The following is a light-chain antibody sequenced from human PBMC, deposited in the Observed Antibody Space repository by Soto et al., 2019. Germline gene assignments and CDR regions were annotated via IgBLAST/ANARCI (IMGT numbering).Light chain of an antibody. Sequence: DIQMTQSPSTLAASVGDTVTITCRASQSISSWLAWYQQKPGKAPKLLIQKASSLESGVRSCFSGSRSETEITLTITSLQPDDVATYYCQQSRTFGQGTKVEIK. CDR1: QSISSW. J-gene: IGKJ1*01. CDR2: KAS. CDR3: QQSRT. V-gene: IGKV1-5*03.